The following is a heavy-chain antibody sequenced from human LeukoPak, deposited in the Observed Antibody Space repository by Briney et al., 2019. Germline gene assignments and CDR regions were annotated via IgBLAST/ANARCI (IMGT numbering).Heavy chain of an antibody. V-gene: IGHV1-2*02. J-gene: IGHJ4*02. CDR3: ASCYYDSSGYYYFDY. D-gene: IGHD3-22*01. CDR2: IKPSSGAT. Sequence: GASVKVSCKASGYTFSVHYMHWVRQAPGQGLEWMGWIKPSSGATNYAQKFRGRVTMTRDTSNRTSYMELSRLRSDDTALYYCASCYYDSSGYYYFDYWGQGTLVTVSS. CDR1: GYTFSVHY.